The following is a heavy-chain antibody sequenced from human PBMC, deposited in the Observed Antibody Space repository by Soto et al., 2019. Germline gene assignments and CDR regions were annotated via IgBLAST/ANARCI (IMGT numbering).Heavy chain of an antibody. Sequence: SETLSLTCTVSGGSISSGGYYWSWIRQHPGKGLERIGYIYYSGSTYYNPSLKSRVTISVDTSKNQFSLKLSSVTAADTAVYYCARVGRYYYDSSGWMAHFDYWGQGTLVTVSS. CDR3: ARVGRYYYDSSGWMAHFDY. D-gene: IGHD3-22*01. J-gene: IGHJ4*02. V-gene: IGHV4-31*03. CDR2: IYYSGST. CDR1: GGSISSGGYY.